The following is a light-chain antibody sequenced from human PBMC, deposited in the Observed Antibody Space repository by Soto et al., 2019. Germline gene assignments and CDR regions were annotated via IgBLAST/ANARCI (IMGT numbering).Light chain of an antibody. Sequence: QSALTQPPSASGSPGQSVTISCPGTSRDVGAYNYVSWYQQHAGKAPKLVIYEVTKRPSGVPDRFSGSKSANTASLTVSGLQAEDEADYYCSSFASSNTWVFGGGTKVTVL. CDR2: EVT. V-gene: IGLV2-8*01. CDR3: SSFASSNTWV. CDR1: SRDVGAYNY. J-gene: IGLJ3*02.